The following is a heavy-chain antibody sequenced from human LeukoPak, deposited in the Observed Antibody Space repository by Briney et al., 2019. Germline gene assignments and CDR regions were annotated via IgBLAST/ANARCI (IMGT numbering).Heavy chain of an antibody. CDR3: ARDPYSGGYGDYYYYYMDL. CDR2: IKQDRSEK. CDR1: GFTFSSYE. J-gene: IGHJ6*03. Sequence: GGSLRLSCAASGFTFSSYEMNWVRQAPGKGLEWVANIKQDRSEKYYVDSVKGRFTISRDNAKNSLYLQMNSLRAEDTAVYYCARDPYSGGYGDYYYYYMDLWGQGTTVTISS. D-gene: IGHD1-26*01. V-gene: IGHV3-7*01.